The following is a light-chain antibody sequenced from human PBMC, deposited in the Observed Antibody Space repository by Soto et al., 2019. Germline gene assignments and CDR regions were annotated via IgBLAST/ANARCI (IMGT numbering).Light chain of an antibody. CDR3: GSYNSGHALVV. CDR1: SDDVGGYNY. Sequence: QSALTQPASVSGSPGQSITISCTGTSDDVGGYNYVSWYQQHPGKAPKLMIFEVNNRPSGVSNRFTGSRSDNTASLAISGLQAEDEADYYCGSYNSGHALVVFGGGTKVTVL. J-gene: IGLJ3*02. V-gene: IGLV2-14*01. CDR2: EVN.